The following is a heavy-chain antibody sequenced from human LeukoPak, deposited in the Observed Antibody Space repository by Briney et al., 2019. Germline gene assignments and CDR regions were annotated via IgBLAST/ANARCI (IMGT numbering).Heavy chain of an antibody. D-gene: IGHD4-23*01. CDR2: INPNSGNT. J-gene: IGHJ5*02. V-gene: IGHV1-8*02. Sequence: ASVKVSCKASGYTFTGYYMHWVRQAPGQGLEWMGRINPNSGNTGYAQKFQGRVTMTRNTSISTAYMELSSLRSEDTAVYYCERGGEDYGGNLVDPWGQGTLVTVSS. CDR1: GYTFTGYY. CDR3: ERGGEDYGGNLVDP.